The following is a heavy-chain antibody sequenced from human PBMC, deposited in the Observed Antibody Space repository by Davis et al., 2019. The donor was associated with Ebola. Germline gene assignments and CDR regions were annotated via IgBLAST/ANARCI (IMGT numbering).Heavy chain of an antibody. V-gene: IGHV3-30*02. CDR2: IWYDGSNK. J-gene: IGHJ6*02. CDR3: AKVIGSYYDSSGYYYLYGMDV. D-gene: IGHD3-22*01. Sequence: GGSLRLSCAASGFTFSSYGMHWVRQAPGKGLEWVAVIWYDGSNKYYADSVKGRFTISRDNSKNTLYLQMNSLRAEDTAVYYCAKVIGSYYDSSGYYYLYGMDVWGQGTTVTVSS. CDR1: GFTFSSYG.